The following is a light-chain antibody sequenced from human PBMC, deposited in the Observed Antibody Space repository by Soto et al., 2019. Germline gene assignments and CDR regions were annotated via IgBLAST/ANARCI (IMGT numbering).Light chain of an antibody. V-gene: IGKV3-20*01. J-gene: IGKJ4*01. CDR3: QQYGSSGT. CDR1: QSVSNNY. Sequence: EIVLTQSPGTLSLSPGERATLSCRASQSVSNNYLAWYQQKPGQAPRLLIYGASNRATGIPDRFSGSESGTDLTLTSSRLEPEVFGVYYCQQYGSSGTFGKGTQVDIK. CDR2: GAS.